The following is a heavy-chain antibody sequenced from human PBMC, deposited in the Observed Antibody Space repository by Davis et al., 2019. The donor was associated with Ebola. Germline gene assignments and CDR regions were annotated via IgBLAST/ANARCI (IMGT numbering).Heavy chain of an antibody. V-gene: IGHV3-23*01. Sequence: GESLKISCAASGFTFSSYAMSWVRQAPGKGLEWVSAISGSGGSTYYADSVKGRFAISRDNSKNTLYLQMNSLRAEDTAVYYCAKSNHLWFGELWLWGQGTLVTVSS. J-gene: IGHJ4*02. D-gene: IGHD3-10*01. CDR2: ISGSGGST. CDR1: GFTFSSYA. CDR3: AKSNHLWFGELWL.